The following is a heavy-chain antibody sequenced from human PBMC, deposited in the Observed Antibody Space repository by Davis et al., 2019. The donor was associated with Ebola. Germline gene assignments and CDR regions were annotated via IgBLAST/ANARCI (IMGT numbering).Heavy chain of an antibody. J-gene: IGHJ4*02. Sequence: ASVKVSCKASGYTFTAYYMHWVRQAPGQGLEWMGWINPNSGGTNYAQKFPGRVTMTRDTSISTAYMELSRLRSDDTAVYYCARVIVVVPAATDYWGQGTLVTVSS. CDR1: GYTFTAYY. V-gene: IGHV1-2*02. D-gene: IGHD2-2*01. CDR3: ARVIVVVPAATDY. CDR2: INPNSGGT.